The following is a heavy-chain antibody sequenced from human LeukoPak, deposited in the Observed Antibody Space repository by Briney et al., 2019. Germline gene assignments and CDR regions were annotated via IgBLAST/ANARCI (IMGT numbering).Heavy chain of an antibody. CDR2: INDGGGGT. V-gene: IGHV3-23*01. CDR1: GFSFSSYG. CDR3: AKRVPYSSSSVYFDY. J-gene: IGHJ4*02. Sequence: GRSLRLSCAASGFSFSSYGMSWVRPAPWKGLEWVSAINDGGGGTYYADSVKGRFTISRDNSENTLFLQMNSLRAEDTAVYYCAKRVPYSSSSVYFDYWGQGTLVTVSS. D-gene: IGHD6-6*01.